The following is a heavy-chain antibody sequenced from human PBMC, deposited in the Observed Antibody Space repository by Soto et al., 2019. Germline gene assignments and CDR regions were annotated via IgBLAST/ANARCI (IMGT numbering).Heavy chain of an antibody. CDR1: GFIFSSYG. CDR3: AKDRGRARYSGTYWLS. Sequence: GGSLRLSCAASGFIFSSYGMHWLRQAPGKGLEWVALISYDGGNIFYGDSVKGRFTISRDNSNNTLYLQMSSLRPEDTAMYYCAKDRGRARYSGTYWLSWGQGTLVTVSS. V-gene: IGHV3-30*18. J-gene: IGHJ5*02. CDR2: ISYDGGNI. D-gene: IGHD1-26*01.